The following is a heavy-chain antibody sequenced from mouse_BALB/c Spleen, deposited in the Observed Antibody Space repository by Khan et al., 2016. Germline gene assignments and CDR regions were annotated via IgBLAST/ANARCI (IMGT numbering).Heavy chain of an antibody. Sequence: QIQLVQPGPEVKKPGETVKISCKASGYNFKNYGMNWVKQTPGKGLKWMGWIKTYTGEPTYADDFKGRFAFSLESSDSTASLQINNLKKEDMATYSCARRNQLDLYNAMDYWGQGTSVTVSS. CDR1: GYNFKNYG. CDR3: ARRNQLDLYNAMDY. V-gene: IGHV9-1*02. J-gene: IGHJ4*01. D-gene: IGHD3-1*01. CDR2: IKTYTGEP.